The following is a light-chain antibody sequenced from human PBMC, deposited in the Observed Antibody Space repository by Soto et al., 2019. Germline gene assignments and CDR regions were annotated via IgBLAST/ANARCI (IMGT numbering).Light chain of an antibody. J-gene: IGLJ3*02. V-gene: IGLV1-51*01. CDR2: DNN. Sequence: QSVLTQPPSVSAAPGQKVTISCSGSSSNIGKNCVSWYQQFSGTATKLLIYDNNKRPSGIPDRFAGSKSGTSATLDITGLQTGDEADYYCETWDSSLRAGVFGGGTKLTVL. CDR3: ETWDSSLRAGV. CDR1: SSNIGKNC.